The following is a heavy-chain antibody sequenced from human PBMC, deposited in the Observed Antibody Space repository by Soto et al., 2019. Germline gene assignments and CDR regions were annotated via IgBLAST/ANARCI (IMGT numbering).Heavy chain of an antibody. CDR1: GGTFNNYA. J-gene: IGHJ6*02. CDR2: IIPAFGTP. Sequence: QVQLAQSGAEVKKRGSSVKVSCRVSGGTFNNYAISWVRQAPGEGLEWMGGIIPAFGTPKYAQRFQDRVTISADVYAATAYMELTSLRSDDTAVYYCARDTREITRVRGVIPYYIYHMDVWGPGTTVAVSS. D-gene: IGHD3-10*01. CDR3: ARDTREITRVRGVIPYYIYHMDV. V-gene: IGHV1-69*01.